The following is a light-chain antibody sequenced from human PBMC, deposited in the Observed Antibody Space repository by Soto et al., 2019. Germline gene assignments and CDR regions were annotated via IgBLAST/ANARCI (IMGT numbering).Light chain of an antibody. J-gene: IGKJ1*01. CDR3: QQYNTFWT. Sequence: IQMTQSPSTLSASVGDRVTVTVRASQTISSWLAWYQQKPGKAPKLLIYDASSLESGVPSRVSGSGSGTEFTLTISSLQPDDFATYYCQQYNTFWTFGPGTKVDIK. CDR1: QTISSW. V-gene: IGKV1-5*01. CDR2: DAS.